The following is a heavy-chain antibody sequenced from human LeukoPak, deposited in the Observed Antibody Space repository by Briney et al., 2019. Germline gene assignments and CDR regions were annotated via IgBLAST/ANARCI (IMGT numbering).Heavy chain of an antibody. CDR2: IYSTGSN. CDR1: GGSINFYY. D-gene: IGHD6-13*01. V-gene: IGHV4-4*07. CDR3: ARGIADPYSFDS. J-gene: IGHJ4*02. Sequence: KPSDTLSLTRTVSGGSINFYYCRWIRQPAPKELEWIGRIYSTGSNNYSPSLKSRVTMSVDKSKNQFSLNLSSVTAADTAVYYCARGIADPYSFDSWGQGTLVTVSS.